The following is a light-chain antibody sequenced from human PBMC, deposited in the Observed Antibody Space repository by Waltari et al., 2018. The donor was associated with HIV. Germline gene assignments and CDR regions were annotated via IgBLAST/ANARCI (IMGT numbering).Light chain of an antibody. Sequence: EIVLTQYPGPLSLSPGERYTLSCRASQSVSHSHLAWYQQTPALPPSRLSYGASSRATGTTDRFGGSGSGTDFTLTISRLEPEDFAVYYCQQYGTSPYTFGQGTKLEIK. CDR2: GAS. V-gene: IGKV3-20*01. CDR3: QQYGTSPYT. J-gene: IGKJ2*01. CDR1: QSVSHSH.